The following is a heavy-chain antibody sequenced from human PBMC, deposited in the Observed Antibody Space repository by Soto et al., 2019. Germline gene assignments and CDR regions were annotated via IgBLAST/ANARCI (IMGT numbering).Heavy chain of an antibody. D-gene: IGHD1-26*01. CDR3: ASASSGSYKWWFDP. CDR1: GFSFSNHN. CDR2: ISSGSSI. V-gene: IGHV3-21*06. Sequence: EVQVVESGGGLVKPGGSLRLSCAASGFSFSNHNLNWVRQSPGKGLEWVSSISSGSSIFYADSVKSRFTISRDDAKNSLYRQMNSLGAEDTAIYYCASASSGSYKWWFDPWGQGTLVTVSS. J-gene: IGHJ5*02.